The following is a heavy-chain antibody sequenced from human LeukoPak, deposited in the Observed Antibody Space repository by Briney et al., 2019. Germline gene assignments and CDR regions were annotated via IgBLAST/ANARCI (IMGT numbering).Heavy chain of an antibody. J-gene: IGHJ4*02. V-gene: IGHV1-69*01. CDR1: GGTFSSYA. CDR3: TTATGYSINPEFDY. CDR2: IIPIFGTA. D-gene: IGHD6-13*01. Sequence: SVKVSCKASGGTFSSYAISWVRQAPGQGLEWMGGIIPIFGTANYAQKFQGRVTITADESTSTAYMELSSLRSEDTAVYYCTTATGYSINPEFDYWGQGTLVTVSS.